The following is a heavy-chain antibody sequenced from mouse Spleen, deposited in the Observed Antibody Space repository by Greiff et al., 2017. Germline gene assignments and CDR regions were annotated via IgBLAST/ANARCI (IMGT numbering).Heavy chain of an antibody. D-gene: IGHD2-14*01. V-gene: IGHV1-61*01. CDR3: ARGRYDERVPSEGFAY. CDR2: IHPSDSET. CDR1: GYSFTSYW. J-gene: IGHJ3*01. Sequence: QVQLQQPGAELVRPGASVKLSCKASGYSFTSYWMNWVKQRPGQGLEWIGMIHPSDSETRLNQKFKDKATLTVDKSSSTAYMQLSSPTSEDSAVYYCARGRYDERVPSEGFAYWGQGTLVTVSA.